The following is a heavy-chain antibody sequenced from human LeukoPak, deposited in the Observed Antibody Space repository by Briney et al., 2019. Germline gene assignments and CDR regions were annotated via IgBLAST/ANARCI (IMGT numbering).Heavy chain of an antibody. CDR2: ISAYNGNT. J-gene: IGHJ4*02. D-gene: IGHD3-10*02. CDR1: GYTFTSYG. Sequence: GASVKVSCKASGYTFTSYGISWVRQAPGQGLEWMGWISAYNGNTNYAQKLQGRVTMTTDTSTSTAYMELRSLRSDDTAVYYCARGLSPGVRGKYYFDYWGQGALVTVSS. CDR3: ARGLSPGVRGKYYFDY. V-gene: IGHV1-18*01.